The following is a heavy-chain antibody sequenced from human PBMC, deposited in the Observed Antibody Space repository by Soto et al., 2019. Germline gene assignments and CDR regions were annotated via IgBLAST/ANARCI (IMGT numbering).Heavy chain of an antibody. D-gene: IGHD3-16*01. CDR2: MSYDGSNK. V-gene: IGHV3-30-3*01. Sequence: QVQLVESGGGVVQPGRSLRLSCAASGFTFSSYAMHWVRRAPGKGLEWMAVMSYDGSNKYYADSVKGRFTISRDNSKNTLYLQMNSLRPGGTALYYCARDGGAYWGQGTLVIVSS. CDR1: GFTFSSYA. CDR3: ARDGGAY. J-gene: IGHJ4*02.